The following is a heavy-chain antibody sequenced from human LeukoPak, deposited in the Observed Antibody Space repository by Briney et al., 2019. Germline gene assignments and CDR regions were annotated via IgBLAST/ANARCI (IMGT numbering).Heavy chain of an antibody. V-gene: IGHV1-18*01. CDR3: AVAIEYSSSPPGY. D-gene: IGHD6-6*01. J-gene: IGHJ4*02. Sequence: ASVKVSCKASGYTFTSYGISWVRQAPGQGLEWMGWISAYNGNTNYAQKFQGRVTMTRDTSTSTVYMELSSLRSEDTAVYYCAVAIEYSSSPPGYWGQGTLVTVSS. CDR2: ISAYNGNT. CDR1: GYTFTSYG.